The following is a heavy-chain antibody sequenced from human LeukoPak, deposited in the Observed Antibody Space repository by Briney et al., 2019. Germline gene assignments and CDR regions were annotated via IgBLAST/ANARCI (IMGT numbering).Heavy chain of an antibody. Sequence: ASVKVSCKASGGTFSNYAIGWVRQAPGQGLEWMGWINPNSGGTNYAQKFQGRVTMTRDTSISTAYMELSRLRSDDTAVYYCARAEGSSWYENWFDPWGQGTLVTVSS. CDR2: INPNSGGT. D-gene: IGHD6-13*01. CDR1: GGTFSNYA. CDR3: ARAEGSSWYENWFDP. V-gene: IGHV1-2*02. J-gene: IGHJ5*02.